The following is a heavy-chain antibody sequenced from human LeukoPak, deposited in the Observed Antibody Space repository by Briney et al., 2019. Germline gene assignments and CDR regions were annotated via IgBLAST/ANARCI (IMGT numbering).Heavy chain of an antibody. D-gene: IGHD2-8*01. J-gene: IGHJ4*02. CDR2: ISGDGGTI. V-gene: IGHV3-23*01. CDR1: GFTFSSYA. CDR3: AKELYGNPSGY. Sequence: GGSLRLSCVASGFTFSSYAMSWVRQAPGKGLEWVSAISGDGGTISYAASVRGRFTISRDNAKNTLFLRMSSLRAGDTALYYCAKELYGNPSGYWGQGTRVTVSS.